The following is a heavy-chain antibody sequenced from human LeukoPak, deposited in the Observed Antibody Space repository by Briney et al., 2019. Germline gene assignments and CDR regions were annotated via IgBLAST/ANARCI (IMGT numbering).Heavy chain of an antibody. CDR1: GFTFGNYW. D-gene: IGHD2-21*01. J-gene: IGHJ4*02. V-gene: IGHV3-74*01. CDR3: GRGIPGVPPAIDC. Sequence: GGSLRLSCAASGFTFGNYWMHWVRQAPGKGLVWVSRVSVDGSHASYADSVKGRFTISRDNAKNTLYLQMNSLRAEDTAVFYCGRGIPGVPPAIDCWGQGTLVTVSS. CDR2: VSVDGSHA.